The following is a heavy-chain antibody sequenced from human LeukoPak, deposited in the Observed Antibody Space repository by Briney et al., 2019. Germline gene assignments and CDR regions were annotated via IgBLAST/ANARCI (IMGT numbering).Heavy chain of an antibody. V-gene: IGHV3-9*01. D-gene: IGHD3-22*01. Sequence: GGSLRLSCAASGFAFDDYAMHWVRQAPGKGLEWVSGISWNSGSIGYADSVKGRFTISRDNAKNSLYLQMNSLRAEDTALYYCAKDLKDSSGSSFDYWGQGTLVTVSS. CDR2: ISWNSGSI. CDR1: GFAFDDYA. CDR3: AKDLKDSSGSSFDY. J-gene: IGHJ4*02.